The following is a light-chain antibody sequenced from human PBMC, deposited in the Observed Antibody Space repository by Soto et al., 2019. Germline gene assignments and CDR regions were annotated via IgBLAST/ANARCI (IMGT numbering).Light chain of an antibody. Sequence: EIVLTQSPATLSLSPGERATLSCRASQSVSSYLAWYQQKPGQAPRLLIYDASNRATGIPARFSGSGSGTDFTLTISRLEPEDFAVYYCQQRSSWPQTFGQGTKVDIK. CDR1: QSVSSY. V-gene: IGKV3-11*01. J-gene: IGKJ1*01. CDR2: DAS. CDR3: QQRSSWPQT.